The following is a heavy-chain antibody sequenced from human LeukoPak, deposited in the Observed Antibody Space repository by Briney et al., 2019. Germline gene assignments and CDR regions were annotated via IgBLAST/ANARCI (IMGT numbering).Heavy chain of an antibody. D-gene: IGHD1-26*01. CDR1: GFTVSSNY. V-gene: IGHV3-53*01. J-gene: IGHJ4*02. Sequence: PGGSLRLSCAASGFTVSSNYMNWVRQAPGKGLECVSVIYSDSSTYYADSVKGRFTTSRDNSKNTLYLQMNSLRAEDTAVYYCARELGSYYRYFDYWGQGTLVTVSS. CDR3: ARELGSYYRYFDY. CDR2: IYSDSST.